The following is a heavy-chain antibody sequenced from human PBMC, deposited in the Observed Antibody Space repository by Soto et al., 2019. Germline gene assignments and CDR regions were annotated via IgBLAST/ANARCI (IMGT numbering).Heavy chain of an antibody. D-gene: IGHD3-10*01. J-gene: IGHJ4*02. CDR2: IFPIFGTS. Sequence: SVKVSCEASGGTFNTHAYNWVRQAPGQGLEWVGGIFPIFGTSNYAQKLQGRVTITADESTSTVYLELSSLRSEDTAVYYCARDLEFRDGNISHLDYWGQGTLVTVSS. CDR1: GGTFNTHA. CDR3: ARDLEFRDGNISHLDY. V-gene: IGHV1-69*13.